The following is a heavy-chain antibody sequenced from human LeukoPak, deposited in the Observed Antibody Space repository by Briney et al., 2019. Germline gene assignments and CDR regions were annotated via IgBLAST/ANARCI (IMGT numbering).Heavy chain of an antibody. CDR1: GYTFTGYY. J-gene: IGHJ4*02. CDR3: ARDLYYYGSGSPDY. D-gene: IGHD3-10*01. Sequence: RASVKVSCKASGYTFTGYYMHWVRQAPGQGLEWMGWINPNSGGTNYAQKFQGRVTMTRDTSISTAYMELSRLRSDDTAVYYCARDLYYYGSGSPDYRGQGTLVTVSS. CDR2: INPNSGGT. V-gene: IGHV1-2*02.